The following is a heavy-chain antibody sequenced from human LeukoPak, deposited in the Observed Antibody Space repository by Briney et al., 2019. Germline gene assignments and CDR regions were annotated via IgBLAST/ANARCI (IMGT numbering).Heavy chain of an antibody. CDR3: AILAEYCNSGSCYLGWFDP. CDR2: IYDSGST. CDR1: GGSITSNSYY. V-gene: IGHV4-61*05. Sequence: SETLSLTCTVSGGSITSNSYYWGWIRQPPGKGLEWIGYIYDSGSTNYNPSLKSRVTMSVDTSKNQFSLKLSSVTAADTAVYYCAILAEYCNSGSCYLGWFDPWGQGTLVTVSS. J-gene: IGHJ5*02. D-gene: IGHD2-15*01.